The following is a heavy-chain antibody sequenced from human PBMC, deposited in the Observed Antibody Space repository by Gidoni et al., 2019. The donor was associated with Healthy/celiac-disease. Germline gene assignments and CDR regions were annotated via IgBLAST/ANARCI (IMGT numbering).Heavy chain of an antibody. D-gene: IGHD4-17*01. V-gene: IGHV3-74*01. CDR1: GFTFSSYW. CDR3: ARDGTRYYGMDV. Sequence: EVQLVESVGGLVQPGGSLRLSCAASGFTFSSYWMHWVRQAPGKGLVWVSRINSDGSSTSYAGSVKGRFTISRDNAKNTLYLQMNSLRAEDTAVYYCARDGTRYYGMDVWGQGTTVTVSS. J-gene: IGHJ6*02. CDR2: INSDGSST.